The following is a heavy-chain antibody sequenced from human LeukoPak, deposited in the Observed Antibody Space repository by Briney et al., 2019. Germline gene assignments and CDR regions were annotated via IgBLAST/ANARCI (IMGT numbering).Heavy chain of an antibody. Sequence: PSETLSLTCTVSGGSISSYYWSWIRQSPGKGLECIGYIHYTGSTNYNPSLKSRVTISVDTSKNQFSLKLSSVTAADTAVYYCASTSSGRIYYFDYWGQGTLVTVSS. V-gene: IGHV4-59*12. CDR2: IHYTGST. CDR3: ASTSSGRIYYFDY. J-gene: IGHJ4*02. CDR1: GGSISSYY. D-gene: IGHD6-19*01.